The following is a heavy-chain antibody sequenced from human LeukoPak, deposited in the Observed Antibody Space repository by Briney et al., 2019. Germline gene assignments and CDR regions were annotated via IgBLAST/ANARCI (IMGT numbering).Heavy chain of an antibody. D-gene: IGHD2-21*02. V-gene: IGHV4-59*01. CDR1: GGSISSYY. CDR2: IYCSGST. J-gene: IGHJ3*02. Sequence: PSETLSLTCTVSGGSISSYYWSWIRQPPGKGLEWIGYIYCSGSTNYNPSLKSRVTISVDTSKNQFSLKLSSVTAADTAVYYCAGYLAYCGGDCYSNAFDIWGQGTMVTVSS. CDR3: AGYLAYCGGDCYSNAFDI.